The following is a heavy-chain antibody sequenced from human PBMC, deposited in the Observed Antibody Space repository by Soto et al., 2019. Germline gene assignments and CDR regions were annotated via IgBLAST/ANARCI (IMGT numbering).Heavy chain of an antibody. CDR1: GFTFSDYY. CDR2: ISSSGSTI. D-gene: IGHD2-15*01. J-gene: IGHJ3*02. Sequence: GGSLRLSCAASGFTFSDYYMSWIRQAPGKGLEWVSYISSSGSTIYYADSVKGRFTISRDNAKNSLYLQMNSLRAEDTAVYYCARGGGYCSGGSCYHYDAFDIWGQGTMVTVSS. CDR3: ARGGGYCSGGSCYHYDAFDI. V-gene: IGHV3-11*01.